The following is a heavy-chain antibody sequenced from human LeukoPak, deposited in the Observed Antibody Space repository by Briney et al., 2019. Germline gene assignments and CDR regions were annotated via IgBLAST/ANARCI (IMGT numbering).Heavy chain of an antibody. D-gene: IGHD6-13*01. CDR1: GGSISSSNW. Sequence: SGTLSLTCAVPGGSISSSNWWTWVRQPPGKGLEWIGEIYHSGSTNYNPSLKSRVTLSVDKSKNQFSLKLSSVTAADTAVYYCARRVLAAAAWFDPWGQGTLVTVSS. CDR2: IYHSGST. J-gene: IGHJ5*02. V-gene: IGHV4-4*02. CDR3: ARRVLAAAAWFDP.